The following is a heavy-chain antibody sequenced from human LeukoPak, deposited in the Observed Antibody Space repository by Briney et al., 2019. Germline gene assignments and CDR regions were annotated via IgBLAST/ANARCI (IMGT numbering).Heavy chain of an antibody. Sequence: QTGGSLRLSCAASGFTFSSYAMSWVRQAPGKGLEWVSAISGSGGSTYYADSVKGRFTISRDNSKNTLYPQMNSLRAEDTAVYYCARGAPKTRVLLWFGSKYYFDYWGQGTLVTVSS. J-gene: IGHJ4*02. CDR2: ISGSGGST. CDR1: GFTFSSYA. V-gene: IGHV3-23*01. D-gene: IGHD3-10*01. CDR3: ARGAPKTRVLLWFGSKYYFDY.